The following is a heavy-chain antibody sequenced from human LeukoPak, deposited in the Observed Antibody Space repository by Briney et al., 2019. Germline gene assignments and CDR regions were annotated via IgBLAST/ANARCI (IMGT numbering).Heavy chain of an antibody. CDR1: RFTFSTYG. CDR3: AKDFDGSSYGILDY. D-gene: IGHD5-18*01. CDR2: IQSDGSNK. J-gene: IGHJ4*02. Sequence: GGSLRLSCAASRFTFSTYGMHWVRQAPGKGLEWVALIQSDGSNKYYSDSVKGRFTISRDNSKNTLYLQMNSLRAKDTAVYYCAKDFDGSSYGILDYWGQGTLVTVSS. V-gene: IGHV3-30*02.